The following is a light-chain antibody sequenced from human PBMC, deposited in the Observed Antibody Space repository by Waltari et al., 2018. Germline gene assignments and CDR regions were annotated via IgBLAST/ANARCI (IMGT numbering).Light chain of an antibody. J-gene: IGLJ1*01. CDR1: SSDVGVYNY. CDR2: EVN. V-gene: IGLV2-8*01. CDR3: SSYSGSNDYV. Sequence: QSALTQPPSASGSPGQSVTISCTGTSSDVGVYNYVSWYQQHPGKAPKLMIYEVNKRPSGVPDRFSGSRSGNTASLTVSGLQAEDEADYYCSSYSGSNDYVFGTGTEVTVL.